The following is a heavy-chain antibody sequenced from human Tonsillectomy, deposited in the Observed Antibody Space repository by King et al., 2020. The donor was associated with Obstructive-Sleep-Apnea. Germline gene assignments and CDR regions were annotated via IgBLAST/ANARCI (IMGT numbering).Heavy chain of an antibody. CDR1: GFTFSTYA. V-gene: IGHV3-23*04. CDR3: AKDWNPYYYGSGSYFDY. D-gene: IGHD3-10*01. Sequence: VQLVESGGGLVQPGGSLRLSCAASGFTFSTYAMAWVRQAPGKGLEWVSGISGGGATTFYADSVTGRFTISKDNSKNTLYLQMNSLRAEDTALYYCAKDWNPYYYGSGSYFDYWGQGTLVTVSS. J-gene: IGHJ4*02. CDR2: ISGGGATT.